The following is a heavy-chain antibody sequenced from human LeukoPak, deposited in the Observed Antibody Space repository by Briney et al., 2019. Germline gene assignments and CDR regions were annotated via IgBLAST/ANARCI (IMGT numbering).Heavy chain of an antibody. J-gene: IGHJ4*02. CDR3: ARRVPSSSWSSYFDY. V-gene: IGHV4-59*08. Sequence: SETLSLTCNVSGGTTGSDYWSWIRQPPGKGLEWIAYVYYSGVTSYNPSLKGRVAISIDTSKNQFSLNLSSVTAADTAVYYCARRVPSSSWSSYFDYWGQETLVTVSS. D-gene: IGHD6-13*01. CDR2: VYYSGVT. CDR1: GGTTGSDY.